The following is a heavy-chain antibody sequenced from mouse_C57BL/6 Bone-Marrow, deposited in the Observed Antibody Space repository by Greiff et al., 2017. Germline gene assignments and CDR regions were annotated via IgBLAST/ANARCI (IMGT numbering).Heavy chain of an antibody. J-gene: IGHJ2*01. V-gene: IGHV5-4*01. CDR1: GFTFSSYA. D-gene: IGHD1-1*01. CDR3: ARERITTVVATNDY. Sequence: EVKVVESGGGLVKPGGSLKLSCAASGFTFSSYAMSWVRQPPEKRLEWVATISDGGSYTYYPDNVKGRFTISRDNAKNNLYLQMSHLKSEDTAMYYCARERITTVVATNDYWGQGTTLTVSS. CDR2: ISDGGSYT.